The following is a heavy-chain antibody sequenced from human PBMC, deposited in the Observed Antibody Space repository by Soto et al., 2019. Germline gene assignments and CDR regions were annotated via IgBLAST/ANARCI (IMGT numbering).Heavy chain of an antibody. CDR2: IYPTDGGT. J-gene: IGHJ4*02. CDR1: GYTFTNYY. V-gene: IGHV1-2*02. D-gene: IGHD6-6*01. CDR3: ASGSDRCSSESSFYY. Sequence: QVQLVQSGAEVKKPGASMKVSCRASGYTFTNYYIYWVRQAPGQGLEWMGWIYPTDGGTYYAQKFQGRVTMTRDTSISTAYMDLGRRRTDDTDVSYCASGSDRCSSESSFYYWGQGNLVTVSS.